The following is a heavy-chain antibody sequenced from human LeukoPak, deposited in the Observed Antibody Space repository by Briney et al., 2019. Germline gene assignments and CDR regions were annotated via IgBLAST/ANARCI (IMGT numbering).Heavy chain of an antibody. J-gene: IGHJ4*02. CDR2: IYYSGST. CDR1: GGSISSGDYY. Sequence: SQTLSLTCTVSGGSISSGDYYWSWIRQPPGKGLEWIVYIYYSGSTYYNPSLKSRFTISVYTSKNQFSLKLSSVTAADTAVYYCARSAYYYVHFDYWGQGTLVTVSS. D-gene: IGHD3-22*01. V-gene: IGHV4-30-4*01. CDR3: ARSAYYYVHFDY.